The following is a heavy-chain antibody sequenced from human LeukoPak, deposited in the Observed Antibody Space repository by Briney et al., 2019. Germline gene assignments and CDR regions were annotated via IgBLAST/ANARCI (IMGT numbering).Heavy chain of an antibody. J-gene: IGHJ4*02. CDR1: VYTFTDYY. D-gene: IGHD2-2*02. Sequence: ASVKVSCTSSVYTFTDYYVHWVRQAPGQGLEWMGWLSPGTDGTNYAQKFQGRVTMTRDTSISTAYLELSRLASDDTALYYCARNFGHTSRYFDCWGQGTLVTVSS. CDR3: ARNFGHTSRYFDC. V-gene: IGHV1-2*02. CDR2: LSPGTDGT.